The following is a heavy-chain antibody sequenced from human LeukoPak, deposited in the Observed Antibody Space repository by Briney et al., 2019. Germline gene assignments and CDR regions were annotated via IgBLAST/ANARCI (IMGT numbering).Heavy chain of an antibody. Sequence: ASVKVSCKASGYTFTGYYMHWVRQAPGQGLEWMGWINPNSGGTNYAQKFQGRVTMTRDTSISTAYMELSRLRSDDTAVYYCARGASFMAVAGTVFRQGGPYFDYWGQGTLVTVSS. CDR2: INPNSGGT. D-gene: IGHD6-19*01. V-gene: IGHV1-2*02. CDR1: GYTFTGYY. J-gene: IGHJ4*02. CDR3: ARGASFMAVAGTVFRQGGPYFDY.